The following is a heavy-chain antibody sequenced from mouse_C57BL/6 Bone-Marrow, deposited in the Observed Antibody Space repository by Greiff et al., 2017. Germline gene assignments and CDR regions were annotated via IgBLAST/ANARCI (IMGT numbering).Heavy chain of an antibody. CDR2: IDPENGDT. CDR1: GFNIKDDY. V-gene: IGHV14-4*01. CDR3: TTGAMDY. Sequence: EVQLQQSGAELVRPGASVKLSCTASGFNIKDDYMHWVKQRPEQGLEWIGWIDPENGDTEYASKFQGKATITADTSSNTAYLQLSSLTSVDTAVYYCTTGAMDYWGQGTSVTVSS. J-gene: IGHJ4*01.